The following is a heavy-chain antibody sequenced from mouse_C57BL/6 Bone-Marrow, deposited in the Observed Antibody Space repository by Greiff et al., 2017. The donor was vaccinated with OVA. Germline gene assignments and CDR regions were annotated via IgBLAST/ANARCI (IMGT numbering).Heavy chain of an antibody. CDR2: IDPEDGET. CDR1: GFNIKDYY. V-gene: IGHV14-2*01. J-gene: IGHJ4*01. Sequence: EVQVVESGAELVKPGASVKLSCTASGFNIKDYYMHWVKQRTEQGLEWIGRIDPEDGETKYAPKFQGKATITADTSSNTAYLQLSSLTSEDTAVYYCARPVYCVYYGNYDYAMDYWGQGTSVTVSS. CDR3: ARPVYCVYYGNYDYAMDY. D-gene: IGHD2-1*01.